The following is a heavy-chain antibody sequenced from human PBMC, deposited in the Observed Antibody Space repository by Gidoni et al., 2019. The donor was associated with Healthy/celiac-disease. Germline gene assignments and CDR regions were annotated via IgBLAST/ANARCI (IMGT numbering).Heavy chain of an antibody. CDR1: GFPFVVIA. Sequence: EVQLVESGGAWVKQGRPLGLSCKVSGFPFVVIALSWFRQAPGKGLEWIGFIRSKALGGTTEYAASVKGRFTISRDDSKSSAYLQMNSLKTEDTAVYYCTRRLHKLKPRILYSYFDYWGQGTLVTVSS. CDR2: IRSKALGGTT. CDR3: TRRLHKLKPRILYSYFDY. J-gene: IGHJ4*02. D-gene: IGHD2-8*01. V-gene: IGHV3-49*05.